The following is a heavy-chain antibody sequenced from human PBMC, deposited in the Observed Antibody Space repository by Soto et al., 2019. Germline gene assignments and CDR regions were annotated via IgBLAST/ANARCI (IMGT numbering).Heavy chain of an antibody. J-gene: IGHJ6*02. V-gene: IGHV4-31*03. CDR2: IYYSGST. CDR1: GGSISSGGYY. D-gene: IGHD6-13*01. Sequence: QVQLQESGPGLVKPSQTLSLTCTVSGGSISSGGYYWSWIRQHPGKGLEWIGYIYYSGSTYYNPSRKSRVTISVDTSKNQFSLKLSSVTAADTAVYYCARDQDSSWFSATFRYYYYGMDVWGQGTTVTVSS. CDR3: ARDQDSSWFSATFRYYYYGMDV.